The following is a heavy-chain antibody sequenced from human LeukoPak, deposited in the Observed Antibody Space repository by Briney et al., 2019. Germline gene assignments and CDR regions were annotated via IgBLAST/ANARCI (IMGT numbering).Heavy chain of an antibody. Sequence: GGSLRLSCAASGFTFSTYAMSWVRQAPGKGLEWVSAIVGSGGSTYYADSVKGRFTISRDNSKNTLYLQMDSLRAEDTAVYYCAKDQCTSTSCYKGDYWGQGTLVTVSS. J-gene: IGHJ4*02. V-gene: IGHV3-23*01. D-gene: IGHD2-2*02. CDR2: IVGSGGST. CDR1: GFTFSTYA. CDR3: AKDQCTSTSCYKGDY.